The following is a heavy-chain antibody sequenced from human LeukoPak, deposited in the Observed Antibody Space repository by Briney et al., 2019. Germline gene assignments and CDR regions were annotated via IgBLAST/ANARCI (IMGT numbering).Heavy chain of an antibody. CDR1: DGSINSGIYY. CDR3: ARLLCGCGNCPSCFDY. CDR2: IYYSGST. D-gene: IGHD2-21*01. J-gene: IGHJ4*02. Sequence: SETLSLTCSVSDGSINSGIYYWAWIRQPPGKGLEWIGSIYYSGSTYSNPSLRSRVTMSIDMSKNQFSLKLSSVTAADTAMYSCARLLCGCGNCPSCFDYWGQGILVTVSS. V-gene: IGHV4-39*01.